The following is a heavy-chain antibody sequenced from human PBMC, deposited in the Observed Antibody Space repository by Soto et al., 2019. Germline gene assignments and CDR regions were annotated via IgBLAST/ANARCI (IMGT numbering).Heavy chain of an antibody. CDR2: IYYSGST. Sequence: SETLSLTCTVSGGSISSYYWSWIRQPPGKGLEWIGYIYYSGSTNYNPSLKSRVTISVDTSKNQFSLKLSSVTAADTAVYYCARLSTSGWYGWFDPWGQGTLVTVSS. D-gene: IGHD6-19*01. J-gene: IGHJ5*02. V-gene: IGHV4-59*08. CDR3: ARLSTSGWYGWFDP. CDR1: GGSISSYY.